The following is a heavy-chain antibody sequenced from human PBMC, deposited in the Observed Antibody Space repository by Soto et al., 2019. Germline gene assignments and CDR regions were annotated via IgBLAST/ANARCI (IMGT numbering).Heavy chain of an antibody. CDR2: IYYSGST. CDR1: GGSISSSSYY. V-gene: IGHV4-39*01. CDR3: ARLLTGYFYFDY. D-gene: IGHD3-9*01. J-gene: IGHJ4*02. Sequence: PSETLSLTCTVSGGSISSSSYYWGWIRQPPGKGLEWIGSIYYSGSTYYNPSLKSRVTISVDTSKNQLSLKLSSVTAADTAVYYCARLLTGYFYFDYWGQGTLVTVSS.